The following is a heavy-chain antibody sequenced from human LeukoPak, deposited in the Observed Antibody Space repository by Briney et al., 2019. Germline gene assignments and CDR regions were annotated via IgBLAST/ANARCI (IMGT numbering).Heavy chain of an antibody. V-gene: IGHV4-4*07. CDR2: IYTSGST. CDR3: ARDPTGLVVGEDDAFDI. J-gene: IGHJ3*02. CDR1: GGSISSYY. D-gene: IGHD2-15*01. Sequence: SETLSLTCTVSGGSISSYYWSWTRQPAGKGLEWIGRIYTSGSTNYNPSLKSRVTMSVDTSKNQFSLKLSSVTAADTAVYYCARDPTGLVVGEDDAFDIWGQGTMVTVSS.